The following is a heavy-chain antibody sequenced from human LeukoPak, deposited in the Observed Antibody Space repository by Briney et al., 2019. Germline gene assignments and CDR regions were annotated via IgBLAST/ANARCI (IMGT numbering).Heavy chain of an antibody. J-gene: IGHJ5*02. CDR2: IYYSGST. Sequence: PSETLSLTCTVSGGSISSSSYYWGWIRQPPGKGLEWIGSIYYSGSTYYNPSLKSRVTISVDTSKNQFSLKLSSVTAADTAVYYCAGISGSYTTFDPWGQGTLVTVSS. CDR3: AGISGSYTTFDP. D-gene: IGHD1-26*01. V-gene: IGHV4-39*07. CDR1: GGSISSSSYY.